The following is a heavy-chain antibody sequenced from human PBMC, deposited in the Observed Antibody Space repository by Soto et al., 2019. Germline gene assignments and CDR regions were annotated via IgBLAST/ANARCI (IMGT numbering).Heavy chain of an antibody. CDR2: ISAYNGNT. Sequence: ASVKVSCKASGYTFTSYGISWVRQAPGQGLEWMGWISAYNGNTNYAQKLQGRVTMTTDTSTSTAYMELRSLRSDDTAVYYCARFCSGGSCYPYHDAFDIWGQGTMVTVSS. CDR1: GYTFTSYG. J-gene: IGHJ3*02. CDR3: ARFCSGGSCYPYHDAFDI. V-gene: IGHV1-18*01. D-gene: IGHD2-15*01.